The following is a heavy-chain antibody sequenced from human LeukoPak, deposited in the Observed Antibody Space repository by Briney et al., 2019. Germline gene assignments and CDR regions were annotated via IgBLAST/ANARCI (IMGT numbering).Heavy chain of an antibody. Sequence: GGSLRLSCAASGFTFSSYSMNWVRQAPGKGLEWVSSISSSSSYIYYADSVKGRFTISRDNAKNSLYLQMNSLRAEDTVVYYCAREVVYGDYPDYWGQGTLVTVSS. CDR2: ISSSSSYI. V-gene: IGHV3-21*01. D-gene: IGHD4-17*01. CDR1: GFTFSSYS. J-gene: IGHJ4*02. CDR3: AREVVYGDYPDY.